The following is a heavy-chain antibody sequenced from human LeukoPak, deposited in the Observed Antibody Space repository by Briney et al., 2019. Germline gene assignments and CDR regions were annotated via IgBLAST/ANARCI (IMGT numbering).Heavy chain of an antibody. J-gene: IGHJ4*02. CDR2: ISSSSSYI. Sequence: GGSLRLSCAASGFTFSSYSMNWVRQAPGKGLEWVSSISSSSSYIYYADSVKGRFTISRDNAKNSPYLQMNSLRAEDTAVYYCAREGSSWPMDFDYWGQGTLVTVSS. D-gene: IGHD6-13*01. CDR1: GFTFSSYS. CDR3: AREGSSWPMDFDY. V-gene: IGHV3-21*01.